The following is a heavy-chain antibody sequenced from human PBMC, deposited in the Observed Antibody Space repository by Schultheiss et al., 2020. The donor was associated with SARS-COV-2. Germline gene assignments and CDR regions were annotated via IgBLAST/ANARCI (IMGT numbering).Heavy chain of an antibody. Sequence: GGSLRLSCAASGFTFSSYAMSWVRQAPGKGLEWVGRIKSKTDGGTTDYAAPVKGRFTISRDDSKNTLYLQMNSLKTEDTAVYYCTRFLGGEYYYYGMDVWGQGTTVTVSS. D-gene: IGHD1-26*01. V-gene: IGHV3-15*01. CDR2: IKSKTDGGTT. CDR1: GFTFSSYA. CDR3: TRFLGGEYYYYGMDV. J-gene: IGHJ6*02.